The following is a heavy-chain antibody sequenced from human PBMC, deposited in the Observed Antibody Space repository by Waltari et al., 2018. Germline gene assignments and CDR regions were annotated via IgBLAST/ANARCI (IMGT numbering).Heavy chain of an antibody. D-gene: IGHD2-2*01. CDR3: AADQDIVVVPAARDGMDV. J-gene: IGHJ6*02. CDR2: IVVGSGNT. Sequence: QMQLVQSGPEVKKPGTSVKVSCKASGFTFTSSAVQWVRQARGQRLEWIGWIVVGSGNTNYAQKFQERVTITRDMSTSTAYMELSSLRSEDTAVYYCAADQDIVVVPAARDGMDVWGQGTTVTVSS. V-gene: IGHV1-58*01. CDR1: GFTFTSSA.